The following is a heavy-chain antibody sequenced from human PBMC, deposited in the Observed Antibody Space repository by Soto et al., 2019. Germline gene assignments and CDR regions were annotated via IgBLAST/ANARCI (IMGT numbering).Heavy chain of an antibody. CDR3: AKEAHCISTSCYGSVGPDTAMAHYYYGMDV. CDR2: ISGSGGST. Sequence: EVQLLESGGGLVQPGGSLRLSCAASGFTFSSYAMSWVRQAPGKGLEWVSAISGSGGSTYYADSVKGRFTISRDNSKNTLYLQMNSLRAEDTAVYYCAKEAHCISTSCYGSVGPDTAMAHYYYGMDVWGQGTTVTVSS. J-gene: IGHJ6*02. D-gene: IGHD2-2*01. V-gene: IGHV3-23*01. CDR1: GFTFSSYA.